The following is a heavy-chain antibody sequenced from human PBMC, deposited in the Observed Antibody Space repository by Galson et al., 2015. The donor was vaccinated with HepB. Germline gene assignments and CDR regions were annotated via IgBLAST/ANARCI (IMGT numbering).Heavy chain of an antibody. CDR3: ARGFITYDNCYYGMDV. Sequence: SLRLSCAASGFTFSSYSMNWVRQAPGKGLEWVSYMSSSSNTIYYADSVKGRFTISRDNAKNSLYLQMNSLRDEDTAVYYCARGFITYDNCYYGMDVWGQGTTVTVSS. CDR2: MSSSSNTI. V-gene: IGHV3-48*02. D-gene: IGHD3-22*01. CDR1: GFTFSSYS. J-gene: IGHJ6*02.